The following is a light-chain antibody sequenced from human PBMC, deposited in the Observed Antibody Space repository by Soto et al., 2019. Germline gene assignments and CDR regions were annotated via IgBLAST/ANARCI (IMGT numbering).Light chain of an antibody. CDR3: SSYTSSSTLG. CDR1: SSDIGGYNY. V-gene: IGLV2-14*03. CDR2: DVS. Sequence: QSALTQPASVSGSPGQSITISCTGTSSDIGGYNYVSWYQRHPGKAPKLIIYDVSSRPSGVSNRFSGSKSGNTASLTISGLQTEDEADYYCSSYTSSSTLGFGAGTKLTVL. J-gene: IGLJ2*01.